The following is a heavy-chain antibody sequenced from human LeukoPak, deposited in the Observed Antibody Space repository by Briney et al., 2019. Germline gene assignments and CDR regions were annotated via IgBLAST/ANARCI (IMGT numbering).Heavy chain of an antibody. V-gene: IGHV4-4*07. Sequence: TPSETLSLTCTVSGGSISSYYWSWIRQPAGKGLEWIGHIYTSGSTKYNPSLKGRVTMSVDTSKNQFSLNLSSVTAADTAVYYCARDHEDIVATIWGEGLNIWGQGTVVTVSS. D-gene: IGHD5-12*01. CDR1: GGSISSYY. CDR2: IYTSGST. CDR3: ARDHEDIVATIWGEGLNI. J-gene: IGHJ3*02.